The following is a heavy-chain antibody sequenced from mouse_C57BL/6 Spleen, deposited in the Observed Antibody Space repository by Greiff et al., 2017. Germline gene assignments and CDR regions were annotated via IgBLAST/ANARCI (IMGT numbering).Heavy chain of an antibody. D-gene: IGHD2-10*01. CDR2: ISSGSSTI. J-gene: IGHJ3*01. CDR1: GFTFSDYG. V-gene: IGHV5-17*01. Sequence: DVHLVESGGGLVKPGGSLKFSCAASGFTFSDYGMHWVSQAPEQGLEWVAYISSGSSTIYYAETVKGRFTISRDNATNTLFLQMTSLSSAATARYYCARGSYYGNPAWFAYWGQGTLVTVSA. CDR3: ARGSYYGNPAWFAY.